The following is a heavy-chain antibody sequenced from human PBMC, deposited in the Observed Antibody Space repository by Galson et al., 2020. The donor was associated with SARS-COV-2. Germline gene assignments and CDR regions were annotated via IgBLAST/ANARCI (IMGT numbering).Heavy chain of an antibody. CDR3: AKYYYGSSGYSRYAFDI. CDR1: GFTFTTYA. CDR2: LRDSGGRT. J-gene: IGHJ3*02. V-gene: IGHV3-23*01. D-gene: IGHD3-22*01. Sequence: GGSLRLSCAASGFTFTTYAMSWVRQAPGKGLERASTLRDSGGRTYNADSVKGRFTISRDNSKNTLYLQMNSLRAEDTAVYYCAKYYYGSSGYSRYAFDIWGQGTMVTVSS.